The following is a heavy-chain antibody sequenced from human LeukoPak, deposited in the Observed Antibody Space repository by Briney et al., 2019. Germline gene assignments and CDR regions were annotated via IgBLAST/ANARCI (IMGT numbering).Heavy chain of an antibody. Sequence: GGSLRLSCAASAFTFSSYGMSWVRQAPGKGLEWVSSISGDGRDIFYADAVKGRFTISRDNSKNTLYLQMNSLRDEDTALYYCAIHGGGTIRIEAFGAWGQGTMVTISS. CDR2: ISGDGRDI. CDR3: AIHGGGTIRIEAFGA. V-gene: IGHV3-23*01. D-gene: IGHD3-3*01. CDR1: AFTFSSYG. J-gene: IGHJ3*01.